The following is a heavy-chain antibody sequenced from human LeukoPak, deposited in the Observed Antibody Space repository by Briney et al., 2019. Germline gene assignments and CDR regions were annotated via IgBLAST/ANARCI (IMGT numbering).Heavy chain of an antibody. CDR1: GFTFSSYA. D-gene: IGHD3-22*01. CDR3: ARGHSSGLDYFDY. V-gene: IGHV3-30*01. CDR2: ISYDGSNK. Sequence: PGGSLRLSCAASGFTFSSYAMHWVRQAPGKGLECVAVISYDGSNKYYADSVKGRFTISRDNSKNTLYLQMNSLRAEDTAVYYCARGHSSGLDYFDYWGQGTLVTVSS. J-gene: IGHJ4*02.